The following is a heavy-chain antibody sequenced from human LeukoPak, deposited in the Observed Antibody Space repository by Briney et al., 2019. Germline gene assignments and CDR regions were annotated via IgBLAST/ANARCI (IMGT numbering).Heavy chain of an antibody. D-gene: IGHD3-9*01. V-gene: IGHV4-39*07. CDR2: IYYSGST. J-gene: IGHJ4*02. CDR1: GGSISSSSYY. Sequence: SETLSLTCTVSGGSISSSSYYWGWIRQPPGKGLEWIGSIYYSGSTYYNPSLKSRVTISVDTSKNQLSLKLSSVTAADTAVYYCARDTPLPSSTGYTDYWGQGTLVTVSS. CDR3: ARDTPLPSSTGYTDY.